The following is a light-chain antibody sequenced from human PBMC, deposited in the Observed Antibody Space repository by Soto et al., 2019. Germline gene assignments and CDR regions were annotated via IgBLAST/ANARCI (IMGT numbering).Light chain of an antibody. V-gene: IGKV3D-15*01. CDR1: QSVSSD. CDR2: GAS. Sequence: EIVMTQSPATLSVSPGERATLSCRASQSVSSDLAWYQQKPGQAPRLLIYGASTRATGIPARFSGGGSGTEFTLTISSLQSEDFAVYYCQQYNSWPPLTFGGGTKWIS. CDR3: QQYNSWPPLT. J-gene: IGKJ4*01.